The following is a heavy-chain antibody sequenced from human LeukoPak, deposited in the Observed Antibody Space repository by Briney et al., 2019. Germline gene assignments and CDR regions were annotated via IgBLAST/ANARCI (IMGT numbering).Heavy chain of an antibody. V-gene: IGHV4-61*02. J-gene: IGHJ4*02. CDR2: IYTSGST. CDR1: GGSVSSGNYY. Sequence: SETLSLTCTVSGGSVSSGNYYWTWIRQPAGKGLEWIGRIYTSGSTYYNPSLKSRVTISVDTSKNQFSLKLSSVTAADTAVYYCARVPGIVGATTHFDYWGQGTLVTVSS. D-gene: IGHD1-26*01. CDR3: ARVPGIVGATTHFDY.